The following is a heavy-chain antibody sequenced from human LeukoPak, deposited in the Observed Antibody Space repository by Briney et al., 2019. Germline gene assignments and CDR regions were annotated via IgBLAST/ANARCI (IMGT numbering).Heavy chain of an antibody. Sequence: GGSLRLSCAASGFSFSTYSMNWVGHAPGKGLQWVSYISSGSSAIYYTDSVKGRFTITRDDAKNSVYLQMNSLRTEDTAVYYCGTGDPRFDYWGQGILVTVSS. J-gene: IGHJ4*02. V-gene: IGHV3-48*01. CDR1: GFSFSTYS. CDR2: ISSGSSAI. CDR3: GTGDPRFDY. D-gene: IGHD7-27*01.